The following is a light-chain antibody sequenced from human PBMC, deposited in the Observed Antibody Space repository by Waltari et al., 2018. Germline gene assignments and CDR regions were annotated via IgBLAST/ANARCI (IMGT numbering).Light chain of an antibody. CDR1: GSDVGGYDY. V-gene: IGLV2-14*01. CDR3: SSYTSSGVV. Sequence: QSALTQPASVSGSPGQAIIISCTGTGSDVGGYDYVSWYQQYPGKAPRLIIYDVYNMPSVVYNRFSGSKSDNTASLTISGLQAEDESVYYCSSYTSSGVVFGGGTKLTVL. J-gene: IGLJ2*01. CDR2: DVY.